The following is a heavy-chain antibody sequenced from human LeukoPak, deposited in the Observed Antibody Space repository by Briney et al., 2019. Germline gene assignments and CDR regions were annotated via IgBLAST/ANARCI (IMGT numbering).Heavy chain of an antibody. V-gene: IGHV2-70*11. CDR3: ARMQSSGYRYFDY. CDR2: IDGDDDK. D-gene: IGHD3-22*01. Sequence: SGATLVNPSQTLILTCTFSGVSLRPSGMCVSWVRLPPWKALEWLARIDGDDDKYYSTSLKTRPTLSKDTSKNQVVLTMTNMDPADTATYYCARMQSSGYRYFDYWGQGTLVTASP. CDR1: GVSLRPSGMC. J-gene: IGHJ4*02.